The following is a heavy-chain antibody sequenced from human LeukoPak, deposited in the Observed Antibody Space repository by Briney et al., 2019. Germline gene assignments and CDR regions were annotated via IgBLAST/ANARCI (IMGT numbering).Heavy chain of an antibody. J-gene: IGHJ4*02. CDR3: ARGQTTVTN. Sequence: GGSLRLSCAASGFTFSSYWMSWVRQAPGKGPEWVANIKQDGSEKYYLDSVKGRFTISRDNAKNSLDLQMNSLRAEDTAVYYCARGQTTVTNWGQGTLVTVSS. V-gene: IGHV3-7*03. CDR1: GFTFSSYW. CDR2: IKQDGSEK. D-gene: IGHD4-17*01.